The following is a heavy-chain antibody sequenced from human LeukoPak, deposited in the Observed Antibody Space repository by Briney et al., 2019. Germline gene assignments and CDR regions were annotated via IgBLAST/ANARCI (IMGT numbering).Heavy chain of an antibody. CDR3: ARDYYDSSGYYGRGGYYYMDV. V-gene: IGHV4-4*07. CDR2: IYTSGST. D-gene: IGHD3-22*01. CDR1: GASIRRYY. Sequence: PSEPLTLTCTVSGASIRRYYWSWIRQPAGKGLEWIGRIYTSGSTNYNPSVKSRVTISVDKSKNQFSLKMNSVTAADTAVYYCARDYYDSSGYYGRGGYYYMDVWGKGTTVTVSS. J-gene: IGHJ6*03.